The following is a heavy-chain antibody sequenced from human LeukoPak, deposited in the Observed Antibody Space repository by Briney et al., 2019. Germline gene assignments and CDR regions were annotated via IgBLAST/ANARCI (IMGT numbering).Heavy chain of an antibody. Sequence: GASVKVSCKASGYTFTGYYMHWVRQAPGQGLEWMGWINPNSGGTNYARKFQGRVTMTRDTSISTAYMELSRLRSDDTAVYYCARDNKPTNVWGSSRPTRTNWFDPWGQGTLVTVSS. CDR3: ARDNKPTNVWGSSRPTRTNWFDP. V-gene: IGHV1-2*02. CDR1: GYTFTGYY. CDR2: INPNSGGT. D-gene: IGHD3-16*01. J-gene: IGHJ5*02.